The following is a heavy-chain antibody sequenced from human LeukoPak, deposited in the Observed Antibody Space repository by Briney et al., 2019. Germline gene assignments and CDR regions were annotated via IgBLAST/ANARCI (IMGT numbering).Heavy chain of an antibody. V-gene: IGHV4-61*08. CDR3: ARGVNSGYFDY. J-gene: IGHJ4*02. CDR2: IYYSGST. Sequence: SETLSLTCAVSGGSISSGGYSWSWIRQPPGKGLEWIGYIYYSGSTNYSPSLKSRVTISLDTSKNQFSLKLSSVTAADTAVYYCARGVNSGYFDYCGQGTLVTVSS. D-gene: IGHD1-26*01. CDR1: GGSISSGGYS.